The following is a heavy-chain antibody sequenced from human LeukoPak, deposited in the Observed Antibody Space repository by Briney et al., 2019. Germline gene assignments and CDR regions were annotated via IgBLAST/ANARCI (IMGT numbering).Heavy chain of an antibody. CDR3: ARVLGSYGDY. D-gene: IGHD1-26*01. Sequence: SETLSFTCAVYGGSFSGYYWSWIRQPPGKGLEWIGSIYYSGSTYYNPSLKSRVTISVDTSKNQFSLKLSSVTAADTAVYYCARVLGSYGDYWGQGTLVTVSS. CDR2: IYYSGST. J-gene: IGHJ4*02. V-gene: IGHV4-34*01. CDR1: GGSFSGYY.